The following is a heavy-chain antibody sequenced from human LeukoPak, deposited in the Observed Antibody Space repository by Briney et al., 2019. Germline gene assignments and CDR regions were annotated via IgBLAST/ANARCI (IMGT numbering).Heavy chain of an antibody. Sequence: SETLSLTCTVSGGSISSYYWSWIRQPPGKGLEWIGYIYYSGSTKFNPSLKSRVTISVDTSRNQFSLKLSSVTAADTAVYYCARFGDMFDYWGQGTLVTVSS. D-gene: IGHD3-10*01. CDR1: GGSISSYY. CDR3: ARFGDMFDY. J-gene: IGHJ4*02. CDR2: IYYSGST. V-gene: IGHV4-59*01.